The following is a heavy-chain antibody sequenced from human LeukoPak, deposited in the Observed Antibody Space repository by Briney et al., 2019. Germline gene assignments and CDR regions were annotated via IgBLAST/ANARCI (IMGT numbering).Heavy chain of an antibody. D-gene: IGHD5-12*01. CDR1: GGSFSGYY. Sequence: SETLSLTCAVYGGSFSGYYWSWIRPPPGKGLEWIGEINHSGSTNYNPSLKGRVTISVDTSKNQFSLKLSSVTAADTAVYYCARGWLPRGGIFDYWGQGTLVTVSS. V-gene: IGHV4-34*01. J-gene: IGHJ4*02. CDR3: ARGWLPRGGIFDY. CDR2: INHSGST.